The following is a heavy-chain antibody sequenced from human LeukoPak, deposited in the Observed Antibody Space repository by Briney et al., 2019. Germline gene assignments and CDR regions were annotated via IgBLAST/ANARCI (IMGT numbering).Heavy chain of an antibody. CDR2: IKSKTDGGTT. D-gene: IGHD6-13*01. V-gene: IGHV3-15*01. Sequence: PGGSLGLSCAASGFTFSNAWMSWVRQAPGKGLEWVGRIKSKTDGGTTDYAAPVKGRFTISRDDSKNTLYLQMNSLKTEDTAVYYCTTDGSIAAAGTWWFDPWGQGTLVTVSS. J-gene: IGHJ5*02. CDR1: GFTFSNAW. CDR3: TTDGSIAAAGTWWFDP.